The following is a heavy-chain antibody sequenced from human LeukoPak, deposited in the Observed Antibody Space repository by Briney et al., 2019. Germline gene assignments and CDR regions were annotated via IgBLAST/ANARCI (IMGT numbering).Heavy chain of an antibody. V-gene: IGHV3-21*01. Sequence: GGSLRLSCAASGFTFSSYSMSWVRQAPGKGLEWVSSISSSSRYIYYADSVKGRFTISRDNAKKSLYLQMNSLRAEDTAVYYCASGSGTLGHDYWGQGTLVTVSS. J-gene: IGHJ4*02. D-gene: IGHD3-10*01. CDR2: ISSSSRYI. CDR1: GFTFSSYS. CDR3: ASGSGTLGHDY.